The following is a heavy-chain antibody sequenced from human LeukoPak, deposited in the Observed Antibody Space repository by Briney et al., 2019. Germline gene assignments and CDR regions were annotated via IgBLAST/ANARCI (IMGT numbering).Heavy chain of an antibody. D-gene: IGHD6-13*01. V-gene: IGHV3-30*03. J-gene: IGHJ4*02. CDR1: GFTFSSYG. Sequence: GGSLRLSCAASGFTFSSYGMHWVRQAPGKGLEWVAVISYDGSNKYYADSVKGRFTISRDNSKNTLYLQMNSLRSEDTAVYYCARENRLRQQGSFGYWGQGTLVTVSS. CDR2: ISYDGSNK. CDR3: ARENRLRQQGSFGY.